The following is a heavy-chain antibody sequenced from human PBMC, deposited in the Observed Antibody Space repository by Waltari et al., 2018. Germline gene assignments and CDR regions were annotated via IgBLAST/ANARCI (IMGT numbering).Heavy chain of an antibody. CDR3: ARYQGNTTASARYYYYGMDV. CDR1: GYPFTSYG. D-gene: IGHD4-4*01. Sequence: QVQLVQSGAEVKKPGASVKVSCKASGYPFTSYGISWVRQAPGQGLEWMGWISAYNGNTNYAQKLQGRVTMTTDTSTSTAYMELRSLRSDDTAVYYCARYQGNTTASARYYYYGMDVWGQGTTVTVSS. V-gene: IGHV1-18*01. CDR2: ISAYNGNT. J-gene: IGHJ6*02.